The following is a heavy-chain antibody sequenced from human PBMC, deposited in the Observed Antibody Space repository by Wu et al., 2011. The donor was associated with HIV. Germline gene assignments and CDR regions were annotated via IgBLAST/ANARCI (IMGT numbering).Heavy chain of an antibody. CDR3: ARPYCSGGNCLGFDY. Sequence: QVQLVQSGAEVKKPGASVKVSCKASGYTFTGYYMYWVRQAPGQGLEWMGWINPNNGGTNYAQKFQGRVTMTRDTSISTAYMELSRLRSDDTAVYYCARPYCSGGNCLGFDYWGHGNPRSPSP. CDR2: INPNNGGT. J-gene: IGHJ4*02. V-gene: IGHV1-2*02. CDR1: GYTFTGYY. D-gene: IGHD2-15*01.